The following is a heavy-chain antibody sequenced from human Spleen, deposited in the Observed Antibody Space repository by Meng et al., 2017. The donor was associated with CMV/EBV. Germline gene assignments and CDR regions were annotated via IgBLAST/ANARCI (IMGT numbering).Heavy chain of an antibody. V-gene: IGHV4-34*01. D-gene: IGHD1-1*01. CDR3: AREGGSSDGSYYYGMDV. CDR2: INHSGST. Sequence: SETLSLTCAVYGGSFSGYYWSWIRQPPGKGLEWIGEINHSGSTNYNPSLKSRVTISVDTSKNQFSLKLSSVTAADTAVYYCAREGGSSDGSYYYGMDVWGQGTTVTVSS. J-gene: IGHJ6*02. CDR1: GGSFSGYY.